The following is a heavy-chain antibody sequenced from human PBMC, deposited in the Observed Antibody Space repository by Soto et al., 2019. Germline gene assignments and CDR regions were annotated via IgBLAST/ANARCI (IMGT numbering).Heavy chain of an antibody. J-gene: IGHJ6*02. D-gene: IGHD3-22*01. CDR3: ARAYDSSGYYYDYYGMDV. CDR1: GYSFTSYS. V-gene: IGHV5-51*01. CDR2: IYPGDSDT. Sequence: ASLKISCKGCGYSFTSYSIGWVRQMPGKGLEWMGIIYPGDSDTRYSPSFQGQVTISADKSISTAYLQWSSLKASDTAMYYCARAYDSSGYYYDYYGMDVWGQGTTVTASS.